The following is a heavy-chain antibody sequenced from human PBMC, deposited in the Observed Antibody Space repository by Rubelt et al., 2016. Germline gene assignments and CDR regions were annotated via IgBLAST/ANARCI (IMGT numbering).Heavy chain of an antibody. V-gene: IGHV3-23*01. CDR2: ISGSGGGT. CDR3: ASDYSDAFDI. Sequence: EVQLLDSGGGLVQPGGSLTLSCAASGFTFSSYAMSWVRQAPGKGREWGSAISGSGGGTYYADSVKGRVPISRDNSKNTLYLQTTSLRPEDTAVYSCASDYSDAFDIWGQGTMVTVSS. D-gene: IGHD4-11*01. J-gene: IGHJ3*02. CDR1: GFTFSSYA.